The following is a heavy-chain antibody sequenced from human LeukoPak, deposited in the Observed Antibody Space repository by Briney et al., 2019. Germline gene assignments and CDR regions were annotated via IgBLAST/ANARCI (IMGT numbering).Heavy chain of an antibody. CDR1: GYSFDNYW. CDR3: ARHTSALSHDF. Sequence: GESLKISCQGSGYSFDNYWIAWVRQMPGKGLELMGVIYPADSDTKYSPSLQGQVTISADKSINTAYMQRSSLKASDTAIYYCARHTSALSHDFWGQGTLVTVSS. V-gene: IGHV5-51*01. CDR2: IYPADSDT. D-gene: IGHD3-10*01. J-gene: IGHJ4*02.